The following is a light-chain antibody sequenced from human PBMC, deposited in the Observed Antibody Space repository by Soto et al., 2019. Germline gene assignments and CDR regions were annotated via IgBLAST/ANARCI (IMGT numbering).Light chain of an antibody. CDR3: QQYASYPWT. J-gene: IGKJ1*01. Sequence: PGETATLSLTASQSFRGLLAWYKQKPGQAPRLRIYDAYNRATGIPPRFSGSGSGTDFTLTISSLEPEDFAVYYCQQYASYPWTFGRGTKVDIK. CDR2: DAY. CDR1: QSFRGL. V-gene: IGKV3-11*01.